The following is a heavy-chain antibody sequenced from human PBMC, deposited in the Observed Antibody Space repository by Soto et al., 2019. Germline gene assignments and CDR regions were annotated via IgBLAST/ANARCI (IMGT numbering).Heavy chain of an antibody. V-gene: IGHV1-69*01. Sequence: QVRLVQSGAEVKKPGSSVKLSCQASGGTFSNYAVSWVRQVPGQGLEWIGGFIPKYNTANYAEKFRGRLTISADESMTTAYMELTSLTFEDTAIYYCARDGSGMDSSGTYYWFDPWGQGTLVTVSS. D-gene: IGHD1-26*01. CDR1: GGTFSNYA. CDR3: ARDGSGMDSSGTYYWFDP. CDR2: FIPKYNTA. J-gene: IGHJ5*02.